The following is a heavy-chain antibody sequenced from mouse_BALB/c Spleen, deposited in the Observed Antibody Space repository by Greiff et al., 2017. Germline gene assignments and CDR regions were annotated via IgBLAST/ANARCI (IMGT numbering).Heavy chain of an antibody. CDR2: INSNGGST. CDR1: GFTFSSYG. J-gene: IGHJ2*01. D-gene: IGHD1-1*01. CDR3: ARRSPVVVDY. Sequence: DVHLVESGGGLVQPGGSLKLSCAASGFTFSSYGMSWVRQTPDKRLELVATINSNGGSTYYPDSVKGRFTISRDNAKNTLYLQMSSLKSEDTAMYYCARRSPVVVDYWGQGTTLTVSS. V-gene: IGHV5-6-3*01.